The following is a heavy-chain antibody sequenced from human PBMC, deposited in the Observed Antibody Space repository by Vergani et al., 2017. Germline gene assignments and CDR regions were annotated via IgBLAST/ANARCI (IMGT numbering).Heavy chain of an antibody. Sequence: QVQLVESGGGVVQPGGSLRLSCAASGFTFTNYGMHWVRQAPGKGLEWVAFTRYDGSSEYYGDSVKGRFTISRDKSQNTVNLQMNSLRTEDTAVYFCANSVIAGNVGVAYFGMDVWGRGTTVTVSS. V-gene: IGHV3-30*02. D-gene: IGHD2/OR15-2a*01. CDR3: ANSVIAGNVGVAYFGMDV. CDR2: TRYDGSSE. CDR1: GFTFTNYG. J-gene: IGHJ6*02.